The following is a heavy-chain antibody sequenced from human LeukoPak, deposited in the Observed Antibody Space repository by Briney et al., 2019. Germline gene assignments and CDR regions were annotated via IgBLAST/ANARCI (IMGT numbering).Heavy chain of an antibody. Sequence: GGSLRLSWAASGFTFSDYAMNWVRQAPGKGLEWVSSISSGGSYISYADSVKGRFTVSRDNAKDSLFLQIRSLRDEDAAVYYCARGPALYCTSSSCLDGVDWGQGTLVSVSS. CDR1: GFTFSDYA. CDR2: ISSGGSYI. D-gene: IGHD2-2*01. J-gene: IGHJ4*02. V-gene: IGHV3-21*01. CDR3: ARGPALYCTSSSCLDGVD.